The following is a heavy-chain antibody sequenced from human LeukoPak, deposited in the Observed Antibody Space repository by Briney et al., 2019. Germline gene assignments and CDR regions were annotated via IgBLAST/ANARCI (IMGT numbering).Heavy chain of an antibody. CDR1: VFTFSSYA. Sequence: PGGSLRLSCAASVFTFSSYAMSWVRQAPGKGMEWVSAISGSGGSTYYADTVKGRFTISRDNSKNTLYLQMNSLRAEDTAVYYCAKDRLIAVAGTCFDYWGQGTLVTVSS. CDR2: ISGSGGST. J-gene: IGHJ4*02. CDR3: AKDRLIAVAGTCFDY. D-gene: IGHD6-19*01. V-gene: IGHV3-23*01.